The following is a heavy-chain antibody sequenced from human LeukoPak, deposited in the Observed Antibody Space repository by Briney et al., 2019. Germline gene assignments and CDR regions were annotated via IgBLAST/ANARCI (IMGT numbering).Heavy chain of an antibody. V-gene: IGHV3-30*02. CDR1: GFTFSSYG. J-gene: IGHJ4*02. D-gene: IGHD2-8*01. Sequence: RPGGSLGLSCAASGFTFSSYGMHWVRQAPGKGLEWVAYIQYDGSNEQYADSVKGRFSISRDSSKNILYLQMNSLRAEDTAVYYCARDHGIVLMVYAMDYWGQGTPVTVSS. CDR3: ARDHGIVLMVYAMDY. CDR2: IQYDGSNE.